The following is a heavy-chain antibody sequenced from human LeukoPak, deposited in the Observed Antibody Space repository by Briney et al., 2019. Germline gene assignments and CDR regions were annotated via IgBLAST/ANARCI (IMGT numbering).Heavy chain of an antibody. CDR1: GGTLCGYF. CDR3: ASPWDF. CDR2: INHNGGT. J-gene: IGHJ4*02. V-gene: IGHV4-34*01. Sequence: PSETLSLTPALSGGTLCGYFWSWIRPPPGKGLGWIGDINHNGGTNYNPSLTSRVTISVDTSKSQFSLKLGSVTAADTAVYCCASPWDFWGQGTLVTVSS.